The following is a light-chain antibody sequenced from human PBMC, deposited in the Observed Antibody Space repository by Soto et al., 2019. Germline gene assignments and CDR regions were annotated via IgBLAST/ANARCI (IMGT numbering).Light chain of an antibody. CDR3: QQFGSSPRT. CDR2: GAS. V-gene: IGKV3-20*01. J-gene: IGKJ1*01. CDR1: QSVSSTY. Sequence: VLTQSPGTLSLSPGERATLSCRASQSVSSTYLAWYQQKPGQAPRLLIYGASSRATGIPDRFSGSGSGTDFTLTISRLEPEDFAVYYCQQFGSSPRTFGQVTKVDI.